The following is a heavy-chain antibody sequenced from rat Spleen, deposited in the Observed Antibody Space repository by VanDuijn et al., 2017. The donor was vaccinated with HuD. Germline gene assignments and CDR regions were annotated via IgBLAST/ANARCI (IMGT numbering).Heavy chain of an antibody. CDR3: TRGFTVAVF. J-gene: IGHJ2*01. CDR2: IRHDGTST. D-gene: IGHD1-2*01. V-gene: IGHV5-7*01. Sequence: EVQLVESGGGLVQPGRSLKLHCAASGFTFSNYDMAWVRRAPKKGPEWVATIRHDGTSTNYGDSVKGRFTISRDSAKSTLYLQMDSLRSEDTDTYYCTRGFTVAVFWGQGVVVTVSA. CDR1: GFTFSNYD.